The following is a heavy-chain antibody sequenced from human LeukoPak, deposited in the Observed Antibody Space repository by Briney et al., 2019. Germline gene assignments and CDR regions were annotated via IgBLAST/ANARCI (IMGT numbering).Heavy chain of an antibody. CDR3: AKKPATIKFPFDI. CDR2: ISTTGGYT. D-gene: IGHD5-24*01. J-gene: IGHJ4*02. V-gene: IGHV3-23*01. CDR1: GFSFSTYD. Sequence: GGSLRLSCVGSGFSFSTYDMGWVRQTPGKGLEWVSAISTTGGYTEDADSVKGRFTISRDNSQNTLFLRMHSLRAEDTAVYYCAKKPATIKFPFDIWGQGTLVTVSP.